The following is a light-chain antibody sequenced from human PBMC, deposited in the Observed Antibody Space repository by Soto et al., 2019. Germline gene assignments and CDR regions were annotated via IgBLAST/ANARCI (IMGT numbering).Light chain of an antibody. CDR3: QAWDSSTVV. CDR2: QDS. J-gene: IGLJ2*01. CDR1: KLGDKY. V-gene: IGLV3-1*01. Sequence: SYELTQPPSVSVSPGQTASITCSGDKLGDKYACWYQQKPGQSPVLVIYQDSKRPSGIPERFSGSNSGNTATLTISGTQAMDEADYYCQAWDSSTVVFGGGTNVTV.